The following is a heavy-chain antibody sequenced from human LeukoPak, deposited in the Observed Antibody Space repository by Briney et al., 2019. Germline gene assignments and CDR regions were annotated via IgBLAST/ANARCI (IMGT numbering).Heavy chain of an antibody. D-gene: IGHD3-10*01. CDR1: EFTFSSYC. CDR3: ARGIYYASVGTWSPT. V-gene: IGHV3-21*01. Sequence: GGSLRLFCAASEFTFSSYCINWDRQAPGKGLEWVSSISSSSTYIYYTDSVKGRFTISRDNAKNSLYLQMNSLRAEDTAVYYCARGIYYASVGTWSPTWGHGTLVTVSS. CDR2: ISSSSTYI. J-gene: IGHJ4*01.